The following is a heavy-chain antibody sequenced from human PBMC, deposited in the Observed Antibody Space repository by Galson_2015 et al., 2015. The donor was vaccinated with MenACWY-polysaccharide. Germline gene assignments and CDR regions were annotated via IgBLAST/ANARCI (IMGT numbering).Heavy chain of an antibody. J-gene: IGHJ6*02. Sequence: SLRLSCAASGFTFGDYAMAWFRQAPGKGLERVANIKKDGSEKYYVDSVKGRFTISRDNALYLQMNSLRAEDTAVYFCARGHYGMDVWGQGTTVTVSS. CDR2: IKKDGSEK. CDR3: ARGHYGMDV. CDR1: GFTFGDYA. V-gene: IGHV3-7*01.